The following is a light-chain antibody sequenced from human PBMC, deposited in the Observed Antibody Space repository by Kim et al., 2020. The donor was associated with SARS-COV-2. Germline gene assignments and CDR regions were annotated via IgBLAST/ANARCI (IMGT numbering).Light chain of an antibody. CDR1: KLGDKY. Sequence: SYELTQPPSVSVSPGQTASITCSGDKLGDKYACWYQQKPGQSPVLVIYQDSKRPSGIPERFSGSSSGNTATLTISGTQAMEEADYYCQAWDSIGGGTQETVL. J-gene: IGLJ2*01. CDR2: QDS. V-gene: IGLV3-1*01. CDR3: QAWDS.